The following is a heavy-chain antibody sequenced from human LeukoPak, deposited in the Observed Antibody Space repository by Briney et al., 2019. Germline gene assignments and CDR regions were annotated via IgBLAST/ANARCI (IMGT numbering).Heavy chain of an antibody. V-gene: IGHV1-46*01. CDR3: ANSARMSYMDV. Sequence: ASVKVSCKASGYTFTSYYMHWVRQAPGQGLEWMGIINPSGGSTSYAQKFQGRVTMTRDMSTSTVYMELSSLRSEDTAVYYCANSARMSYMDVWGKGTTVTVSS. CDR2: INPSGGST. D-gene: IGHD1-14*01. J-gene: IGHJ6*03. CDR1: GYTFTSYY.